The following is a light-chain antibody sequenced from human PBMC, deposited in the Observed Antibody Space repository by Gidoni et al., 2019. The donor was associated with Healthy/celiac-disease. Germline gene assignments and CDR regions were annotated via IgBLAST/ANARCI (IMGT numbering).Light chain of an antibody. J-gene: IGLJ2*01. CDR3: CSYAGSSTWV. Sequence: QSALTQPASVSGSPVQSITISCTGTSSDVGSYNLVSWYHQHQGKAPNLMIYEVSKRPSGVYNRSSGSKSGNTASLTISGLQAEDEADYYCCSYAGSSTWVFGGGTKLTVL. CDR1: SSDVGSYNL. V-gene: IGLV2-23*02. CDR2: EVS.